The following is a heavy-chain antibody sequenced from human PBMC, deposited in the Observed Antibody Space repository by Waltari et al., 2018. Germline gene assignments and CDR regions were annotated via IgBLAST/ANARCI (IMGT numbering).Heavy chain of an antibody. D-gene: IGHD2-2*03. Sequence: EVQLVESGGGLVQPGGSLRLSCAASGFTFSTYWMTWVRQAPGKGLEWVANINEHGSEKYSVDAVQGRFTISRDNAKNSLFLQMISLRAEDPAVYYCARWMGRDDYWGQGTLVTVSS. V-gene: IGHV3-7*01. CDR1: GFTFSTYW. CDR3: ARWMGRDDY. J-gene: IGHJ4*02. CDR2: INEHGSEK.